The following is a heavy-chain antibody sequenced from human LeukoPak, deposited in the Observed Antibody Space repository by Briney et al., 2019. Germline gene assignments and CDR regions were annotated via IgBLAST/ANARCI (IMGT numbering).Heavy chain of an antibody. CDR2: INSEGSST. CDR1: GFTFSSYW. V-gene: IGHV3-74*01. CDR3: ARGEGNKYGSIDY. D-gene: IGHD1/OR15-1a*01. Sequence: GGSLRLSCAASGFTFSSYWMHWVRQAPGKGLVRVSRINSEGSSTNYADAVKGRFTITRDNAKNTVYLQMNSLRAEDTAVYYCARGEGNKYGSIDYWGQGTLVTVSS. J-gene: IGHJ4*02.